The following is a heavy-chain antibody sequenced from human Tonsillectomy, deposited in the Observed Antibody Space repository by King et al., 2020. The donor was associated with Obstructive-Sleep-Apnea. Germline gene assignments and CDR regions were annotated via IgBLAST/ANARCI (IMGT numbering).Heavy chain of an antibody. V-gene: IGHV1-69*01. CDR1: GGTFSTFT. CDR3: AKDGAYYGSGSHTVLAYYGMDV. CDR2: IIPVFATP. Sequence: VQLVQSGAEVKKPGSSVKVSCKASGGTFSTFTINWVRQAPGQGLEWMGGIIPVFATPNYAQKFQGRVTITADESTRTAYMELSSLTSEDTAMYYCAKDGAYYGSGSHTVLAYYGMDVWGQGTTVTVSS. D-gene: IGHD3-10*01. J-gene: IGHJ6*02.